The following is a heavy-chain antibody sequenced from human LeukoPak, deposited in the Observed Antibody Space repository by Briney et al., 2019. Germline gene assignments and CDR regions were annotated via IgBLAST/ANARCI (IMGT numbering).Heavy chain of an antibody. J-gene: IGHJ4*02. Sequence: GGSLRLSCAASGFPFNTYDMNWVRQAPGKGLQWVSFISSSGTSIYYADSVKGRFTIFRDNAKNPVFLHMNSLRAEDTAVYYCARVGAYAAVNFWGQGTLVTVSS. CDR1: GFPFNTYD. CDR2: ISSSGTSI. V-gene: IGHV3-48*03. D-gene: IGHD3-16*01. CDR3: ARVGAYAAVNF.